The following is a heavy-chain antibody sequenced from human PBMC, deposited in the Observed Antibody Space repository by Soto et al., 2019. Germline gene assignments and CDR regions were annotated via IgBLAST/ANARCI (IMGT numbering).Heavy chain of an antibody. CDR2: IYYSGST. V-gene: IGHV4-59*01. J-gene: IGHJ4*02. CDR3: ARDHYYDSTGYYDY. D-gene: IGHD3-22*01. CDR1: GASISSYY. Sequence: SETLSLTCTVSGASISSYYWSWIRQPPGKGLEWIGYIYYSGSTKYNPSLKSRVTISVDTSKNQFSLKLSSVTTADTAVYYCARDHYYDSTGYYDYWGQGTLVTVSS.